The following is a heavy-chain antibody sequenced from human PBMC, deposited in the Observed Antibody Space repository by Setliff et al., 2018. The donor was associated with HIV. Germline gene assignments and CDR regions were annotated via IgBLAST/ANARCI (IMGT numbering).Heavy chain of an antibody. Sequence: LSLTCTVSGGSISSGSYYWSWIRQPAGKGLEWIGHIYTSGSPHYKSSLKSRVTISVDTSKNQFSLKLSSVTAADTAVYYCARQGQLGSEWGQGTLVTVSS. V-gene: IGHV4-61*09. CDR1: GGSISSGSYY. J-gene: IGHJ4*02. CDR3: ARQGQLGSE. CDR2: IYTSGSP. D-gene: IGHD1-1*01.